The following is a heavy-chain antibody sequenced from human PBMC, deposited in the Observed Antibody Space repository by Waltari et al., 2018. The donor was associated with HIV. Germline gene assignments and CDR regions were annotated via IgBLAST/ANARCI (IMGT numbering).Heavy chain of an antibody. D-gene: IGHD4-17*01. CDR1: GGSISSSSYY. J-gene: IGHJ4*02. CDR2: IYYRGST. V-gene: IGHV4-39*01. Sequence: QLQLQESGPGLVKPSETLSLTCTVSGGSISSSSYYWGWIRQPPGKGLEWIGSIYYRGSTYYNPSLKSRVTISVDTSKNQFSLKLSSVTAADTAVYYCARQNDYGDYGFDYWGQGTLVTVSS. CDR3: ARQNDYGDYGFDY.